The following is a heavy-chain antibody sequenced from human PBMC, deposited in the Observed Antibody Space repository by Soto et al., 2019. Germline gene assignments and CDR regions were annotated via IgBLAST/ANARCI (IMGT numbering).Heavy chain of an antibody. Sequence: PGGSLRLSSVASGFTFSSYGMHWVRQAPGKGLEWVAVISYDGSNKYYADSVKGRFTISRDNSKNTPYLQMNSLRAEDTAVYYCARDLAAEEDYCGHATMGSVYS. V-gene: IGHV3-30*03. CDR3: ARDLAAEEDY. CDR1: GFTFSSYG. D-gene: IGHD6-13*01. CDR2: ISYDGSNK. J-gene: IGHJ4*01.